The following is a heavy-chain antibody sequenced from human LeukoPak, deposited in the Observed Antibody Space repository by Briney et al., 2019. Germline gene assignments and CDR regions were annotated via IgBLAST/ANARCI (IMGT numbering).Heavy chain of an antibody. CDR3: ANAYQPGEMEPWHFDL. D-gene: IGHD5-24*01. J-gene: IGHJ2*01. V-gene: IGHV3-30-3*01. CDR1: GFTFSSYA. Sequence: GGSLRLSCAASGFTFSSYAMHWVRQAPGKGLEWVAVISYDGSNKYYADSVKGRFTISRDNSKNTLYLQMNSLRAEDTAVYYCANAYQPGEMEPWHFDLWGRGTLVTVSS. CDR2: ISYDGSNK.